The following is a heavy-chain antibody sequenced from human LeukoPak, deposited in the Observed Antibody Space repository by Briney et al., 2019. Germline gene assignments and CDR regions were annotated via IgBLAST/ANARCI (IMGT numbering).Heavy chain of an antibody. CDR2: IYYSGST. D-gene: IGHD6-13*01. J-gene: IGHJ1*01. V-gene: IGHV4-30-4*01. Sequence: SQTLSLTCTVSGGSISSGDYYWSWLRQPPGTGLEWIGYIYYSGSTYYNPSLKSRVTISVDTSKNQFSLKLSSVTAADTAVYYCASGIIWQHDVGQHWGQGTLVTVSS. CDR1: GGSISSGDYY. CDR3: ASGIIWQHDVGQH.